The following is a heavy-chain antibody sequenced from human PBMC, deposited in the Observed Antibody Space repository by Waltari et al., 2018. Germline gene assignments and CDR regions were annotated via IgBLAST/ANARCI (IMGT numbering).Heavy chain of an antibody. D-gene: IGHD4-17*01. CDR2: ISSSSSYI. V-gene: IGHV3-21*01. CDR3: ARAHGDYFDY. CDR1: GFTFSSYS. Sequence: EVQLVESGGGLVKPGGSLRLSCAASGFTFSSYSLNWVRQAPGKGLEWVSSISSSSSYIYYADSVKGRFTISRDNAKNSLYLQMNSLRAEDTAVYYCARAHGDYFDYWGQGTLVTVSS. J-gene: IGHJ4*02.